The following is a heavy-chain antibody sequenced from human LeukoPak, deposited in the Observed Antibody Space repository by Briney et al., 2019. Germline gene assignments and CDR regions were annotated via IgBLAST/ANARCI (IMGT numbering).Heavy chain of an antibody. Sequence: PSETLSLTCAVYGGSFSGYYWSWIRQPPGKGLEWIGEINHSGSTNYNPSLKSRVTISVDTSKNQFSLKLSSVTAADTGVYYCARVLIYSSTWDPAISYYMDVWGKGTTVTVSS. CDR2: INHSGST. V-gene: IGHV4-34*01. D-gene: IGHD6-13*01. CDR1: GGSFSGYY. CDR3: ARVLIYSSTWDPAISYYMDV. J-gene: IGHJ6*03.